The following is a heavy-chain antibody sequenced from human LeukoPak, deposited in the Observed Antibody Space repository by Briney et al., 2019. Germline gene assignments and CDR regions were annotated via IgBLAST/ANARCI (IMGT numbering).Heavy chain of an antibody. Sequence: GRSLRLSCAASGFTFSSYAMHWVRQAPGKGLEWVAVISYDGSIKYYADSVKGRFTISRDSSKNTLYLQMSSVGAEDTAVYYCAREDGYYFDYWGQGTLVTVSS. CDR1: GFTFSSYA. J-gene: IGHJ4*02. CDR3: AREDGYYFDY. V-gene: IGHV3-30*04. D-gene: IGHD3-10*01. CDR2: ISYDGSIK.